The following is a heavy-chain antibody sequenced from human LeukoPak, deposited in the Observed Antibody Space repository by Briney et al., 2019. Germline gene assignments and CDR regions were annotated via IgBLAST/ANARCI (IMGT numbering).Heavy chain of an antibody. V-gene: IGHV1-69*04. CDR3: ARLTGELYYFDY. CDR2: IIPILGIA. CDR1: GGTFSSYA. Sequence: ASVKVSCKASGGTFSSYAISWVRQAPGQGLEWMGRIIPILGIANYAQKFQGRVTITADKSTSTAYMELSSLRSEDTAVYYCARLTGELYYFDYWGQGTLVTVSS. J-gene: IGHJ4*02. D-gene: IGHD7-27*01.